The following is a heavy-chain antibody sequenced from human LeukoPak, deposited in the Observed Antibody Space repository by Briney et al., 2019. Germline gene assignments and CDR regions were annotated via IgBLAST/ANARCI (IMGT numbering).Heavy chain of an antibody. J-gene: IGHJ4*02. CDR2: ISAYNGNT. CDR1: GGTFSSYA. Sequence: ASVKVSCKASGGTFSSYAISWVRQAPGQGLEWMGWISAYNGNTNYAQKLQGRVTMTTDTSTSTAYMELRSLRSDDTAVYYCARDHLRYYFDYWGQGTLVAVSS. CDR3: ARDHLRYYFDY. V-gene: IGHV1-18*01.